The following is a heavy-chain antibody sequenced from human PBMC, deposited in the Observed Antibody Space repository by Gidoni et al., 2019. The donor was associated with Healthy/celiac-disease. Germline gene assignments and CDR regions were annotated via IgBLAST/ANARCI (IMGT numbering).Heavy chain of an antibody. CDR3: TRPNSGYDSPYYYYYGMDV. CDR1: GFTFSGSA. D-gene: IGHD5-12*01. CDR2: IRSKANSYAT. J-gene: IGHJ6*02. V-gene: IGHV3-73*02. Sequence: EVQLVESGGGLVQPGGSLKLSCQASGFTFSGSAMHWVRQASGKGLEWVGRIRSKANSYATAYAASVKGRFTISRDDSKNTAYLQMNSLKTEDTAVYYCTRPNSGYDSPYYYYYGMDVWGQGTKVTVSS.